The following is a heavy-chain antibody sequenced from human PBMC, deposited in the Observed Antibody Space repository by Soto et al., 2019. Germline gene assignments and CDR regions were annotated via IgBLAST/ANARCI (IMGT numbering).Heavy chain of an antibody. CDR1: GYVFSSYT. Sequence: QVQLVQSGAEVKKPGASVKVSCKASGYVFSSYTLHWVRHAPGQRLEWMGWINPGNGNTKYSQNLQGRVTITRDTSERAAYMELSSLRSEDTAVYYCASSIAAACFDYWGQGTLVTVSS. J-gene: IGHJ4*02. CDR3: ASSIAAACFDY. D-gene: IGHD6-13*01. V-gene: IGHV1-3*01. CDR2: INPGNGNT.